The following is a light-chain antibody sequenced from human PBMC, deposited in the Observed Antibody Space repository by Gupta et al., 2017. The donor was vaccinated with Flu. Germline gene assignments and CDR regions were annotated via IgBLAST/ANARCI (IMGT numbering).Light chain of an antibody. CDR3: LQHNSHPVT. J-gene: IGKJ1*01. CDR1: QGIRNY. CDR2: AAS. V-gene: IGKV1-17*01. Sequence: DIQMPQSPSSLSASVGDRVTITCRASQGIRNYLGWYQQKPGKAPKRLIYAASSLQSGVPSRFSGSGSGTEFTLTISSLQPEDFATYYCLQHNSHPVTFGQGTKVETK.